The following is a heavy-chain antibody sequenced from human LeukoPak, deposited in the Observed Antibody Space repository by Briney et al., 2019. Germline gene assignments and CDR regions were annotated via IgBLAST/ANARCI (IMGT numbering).Heavy chain of an antibody. CDR3: TRDQTPYY. CDR1: GFTFGDYA. J-gene: IGHJ4*02. Sequence: GGTLRLSCGASGFTFGDYAMTWVRQAPGKGLEWVGFIASETYGGTAEYAASVKGRFTISRDDSKSIAYLQMNSLKTEDTAVYYCTRDQTPYYWGQGTLVTVSS. CDR2: IASETYGGTA. V-gene: IGHV3-49*04.